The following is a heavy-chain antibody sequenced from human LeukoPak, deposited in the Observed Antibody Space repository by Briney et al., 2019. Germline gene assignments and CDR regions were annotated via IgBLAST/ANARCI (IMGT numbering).Heavy chain of an antibody. CDR3: ARVLQDYYYYMDV. CDR2: IHHSGTT. J-gene: IGHJ6*03. V-gene: IGHV4-38-2*02. Sequence: PSETLSLTCSVSGYSITSDYYWGWIRQPPGKGLEWIGSIHHSGTTYYNSSLKSRVTISVDLSKNQFSLRLNSVTAADTAVYYCARVLQDYYYYMDVWGKGTTVTISS. CDR1: GYSITSDYY.